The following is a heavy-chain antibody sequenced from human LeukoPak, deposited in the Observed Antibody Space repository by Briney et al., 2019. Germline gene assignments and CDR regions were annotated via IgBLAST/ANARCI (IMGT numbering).Heavy chain of an antibody. CDR2: IYTSGST. CDR1: GGSISSYY. J-gene: IGHJ4*02. D-gene: IGHD3-22*01. Sequence: PSETLSLTCTVSGGSISSYYWSWIRQPAGKVLEWIGRIYTSGSTNYNPSLKSRVTMSVDTSKNQFSLKLSSVTAADTAVYYCAREGDYDSSGPYYFDYWGQGTLVTVSS. CDR3: AREGDYDSSGPYYFDY. V-gene: IGHV4-4*07.